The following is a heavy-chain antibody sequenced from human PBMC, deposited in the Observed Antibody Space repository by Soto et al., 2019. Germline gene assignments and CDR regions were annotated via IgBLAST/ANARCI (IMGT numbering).Heavy chain of an antibody. V-gene: IGHV1-69*12. CDR3: ARGNHRWLQLWYFDL. CDR2: IIPIFGTV. D-gene: IGHD5-12*01. CDR1: GGTFSSYT. J-gene: IGHJ2*01. Sequence: QVQLVQSGAEVKKPGSSVTVSCKASGGTFSSYTISWVRQAPGQGLEWMGGIIPIFGTVNYAQKFQGRVMITADESTSTAYMELGSLRSEDTAVYYCARGNHRWLQLWYFDLWGRGTLVTVSS.